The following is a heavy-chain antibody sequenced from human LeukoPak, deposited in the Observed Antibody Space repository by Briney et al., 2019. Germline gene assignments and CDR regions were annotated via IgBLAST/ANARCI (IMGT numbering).Heavy chain of an antibody. CDR2: INPSGGST. CDR1: GYTFTSYY. Sequence: ASVTVSCKASGYTFTSYYMHWVRQAPGQGLEWMGIINPSGGSTSYAQKFQGRVTMTRDTSTSTVYMELSSLRSEDTAVYYCAGDRGTYYDILTGYNYYYGMDVWGQGTTVTVSS. D-gene: IGHD3-9*01. V-gene: IGHV1-46*01. J-gene: IGHJ6*02. CDR3: AGDRGTYYDILTGYNYYYGMDV.